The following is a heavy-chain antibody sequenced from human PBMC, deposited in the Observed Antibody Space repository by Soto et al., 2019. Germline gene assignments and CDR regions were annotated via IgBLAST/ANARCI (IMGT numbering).Heavy chain of an antibody. CDR2: MSAPGDKQ. D-gene: IGHD6-19*01. J-gene: IGHJ4*02. CDR3: ATNSGCGTVYYCDF. Sequence: QVQLVESGGGVVQPGKSLRLSCVVSGIAFPSYAMHWVRQTPGKGLELVAVMSAPGDKQYYADSVKGRFTISRDNSNNTLYLQIHSLGVEDTAVYYCATNSGCGTVYYCDFWGQGTPVTVSS. CDR1: GIAFPSYA. V-gene: IGHV3-30-3*01.